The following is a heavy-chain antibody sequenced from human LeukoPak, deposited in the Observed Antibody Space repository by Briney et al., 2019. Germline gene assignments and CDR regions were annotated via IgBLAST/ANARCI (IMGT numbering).Heavy chain of an antibody. CDR1: GFTFSSYW. D-gene: IGHD1-1*01. CDR2: ISADGINA. V-gene: IGHV3-74*01. CDR3: ARTNYYFDN. Sequence: PGGSLRLSCAASGFTFSSYWMHWVRQAPGKGLVWVSRISADGINAHYADSVKGRFTISRDNAENTLYLQMNSLRAEDTALYYCARTNYYFDNWGQGSLVTVSS. J-gene: IGHJ4*02.